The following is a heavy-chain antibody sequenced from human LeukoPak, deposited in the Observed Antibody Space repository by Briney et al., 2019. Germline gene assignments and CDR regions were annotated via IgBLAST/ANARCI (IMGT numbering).Heavy chain of an antibody. CDR1: GGSISSYY. Sequence: PSETLSLTCTVSGGSISSYYWSWIRQPPGKGLEWIGYIYYSGSTNYNPSLKSRVTVSVDTSKNQFSLKLSSVTAADTAVYYCARDRGYYDSSGLDAFDIWGQGTMVTVSS. D-gene: IGHD3-22*01. V-gene: IGHV4-59*01. J-gene: IGHJ3*02. CDR3: ARDRGYYDSSGLDAFDI. CDR2: IYYSGST.